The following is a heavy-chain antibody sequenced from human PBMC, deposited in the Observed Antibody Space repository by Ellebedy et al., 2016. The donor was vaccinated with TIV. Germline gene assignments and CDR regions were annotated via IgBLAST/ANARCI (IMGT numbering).Heavy chain of an antibody. CDR1: GGTFSSYA. D-gene: IGHD6-13*01. J-gene: IGHJ4*02. CDR2: IIPILGIA. CDR3: ARHRVAAATSGVFDY. V-gene: IGHV1-69*04. Sequence: SVKVSCXASGGTFSSYAISWVRQAPGQGLEWMGRIIPILGIANYAQKFQGRVTITADKSTSTAYMELSSLRSEDTAVYYCARHRVAAATSGVFDYWGQGTLVTVSS.